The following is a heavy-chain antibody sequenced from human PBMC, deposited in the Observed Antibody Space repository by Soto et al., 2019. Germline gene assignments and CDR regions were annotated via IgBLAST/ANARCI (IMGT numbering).Heavy chain of an antibody. CDR3: ARGNYYGSGSYYNYYYYYGMDV. Sequence: PSETLSLTCTVSGGSISSYYWTWIRQPPGKGLEWIGFMYNSGSTHYNPSLKSRVTISLDTSKNQFSLNLRSVTAADTAVYYCARGNYYGSGSYYNYYYYYGMDVWGQGTTVTVSS. D-gene: IGHD3-10*01. J-gene: IGHJ6*02. CDR2: MYNSGST. V-gene: IGHV4-59*12. CDR1: GGSISSYY.